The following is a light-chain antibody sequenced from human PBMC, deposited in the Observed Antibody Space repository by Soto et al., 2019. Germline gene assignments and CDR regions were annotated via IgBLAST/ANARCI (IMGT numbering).Light chain of an antibody. J-gene: IGKJ2*01. CDR3: QQYGSSPYT. CDR2: DAS. V-gene: IGKV3-20*01. CDR1: QNVEGY. Sequence: EIELTQSPATLSLSPGERATLSCRASQNVEGYLAWYQQKPGQAPRLLIYDASNRATGIPDKFSGSGSGTDFTLTISRLEPEDFAVYYCQQYGSSPYTFGQGTKLEIK.